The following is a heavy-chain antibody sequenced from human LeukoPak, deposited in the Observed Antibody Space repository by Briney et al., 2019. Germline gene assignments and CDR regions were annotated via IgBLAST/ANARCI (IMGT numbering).Heavy chain of an antibody. V-gene: IGHV4-39*01. CDR2: IYSSGST. Sequence: SETLSLTCTVSGDSISSSSSYWGWIRQPPGKGLEWIGSIYSSGSTYYNASLQSRVTISIETSKNQISLRLNSVTAADTAMYYCAKSGGYGLIDYWGQGTLVTVSS. J-gene: IGHJ4*02. CDR3: AKSGGYGLIDY. CDR1: GDSISSSSSY. D-gene: IGHD1-26*01.